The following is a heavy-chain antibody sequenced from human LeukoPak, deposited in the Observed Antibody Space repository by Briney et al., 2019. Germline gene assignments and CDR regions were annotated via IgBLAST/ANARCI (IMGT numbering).Heavy chain of an antibody. J-gene: IGHJ3*01. D-gene: IGHD2-2*01. V-gene: IGHV3-23*01. CDR2: ISGSGGST. CDR1: GFTFSGCV. CDR3: AKNHEHGRYAGFDF. Sequence: GGSLRLSCAASGFTFSGCVISWVRQAPGKGPQWVADISGSGGSTYYADSVKGRFSVSRDNSKNMVYLELNSLRAEDTAVYYCAKNHEHGRYAGFDFWAKGALVAVSS.